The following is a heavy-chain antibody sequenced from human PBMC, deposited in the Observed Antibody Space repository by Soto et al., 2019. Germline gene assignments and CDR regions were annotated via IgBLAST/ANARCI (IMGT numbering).Heavy chain of an antibody. J-gene: IGHJ5*02. CDR2: ISAYNGNT. Sequence: VQLVQSGAEVKKPGASVKVSCKASGYTFTSYGISWVRQAPGQGLEWMGWISAYNGNTNYAQKLQGRVTMTTDTSTSTAYMELRSLRSDDTTVYYCARDRVCSSTSCYEAWFDPWGQGTLVTVSS. V-gene: IGHV1-18*01. D-gene: IGHD2-2*01. CDR3: ARDRVCSSTSCYEAWFDP. CDR1: GYTFTSYG.